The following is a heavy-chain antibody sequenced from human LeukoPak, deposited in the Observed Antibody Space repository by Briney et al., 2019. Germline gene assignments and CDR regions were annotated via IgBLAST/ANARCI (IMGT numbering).Heavy chain of an antibody. D-gene: IGHD3-22*01. CDR1: GYSISSGYY. CDR3: ASDSSGYSLDY. Sequence: SETLSLTCTVSGYSISSGYYWGWIRQPPGKGLEWIGSIYHSGSTYYNPSLKSRVTITVDTSKNQFSLKLSSVTAADTAVYYCASDSSGYSLDYWGQGTLVTVSS. CDR2: IYHSGST. V-gene: IGHV4-38-2*02. J-gene: IGHJ4*02.